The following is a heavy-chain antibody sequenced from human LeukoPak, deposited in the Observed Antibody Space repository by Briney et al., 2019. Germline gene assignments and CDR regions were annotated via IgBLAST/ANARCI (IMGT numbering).Heavy chain of an antibody. CDR3: AREPNHLKLLPNWFDP. J-gene: IGHJ5*02. CDR1: GDSVSSNSAA. V-gene: IGHV6-1*01. D-gene: IGHD2-15*01. Sequence: SQTLSLTCAISGDSVSSNSAAWNWIRQSPSRGLEWLGRTCYRSKWYNDYAVSVKSRITINPDTSKNQFSLQLNSVTPEDTAVYYCAREPNHLKLLPNWFDPWGQGTLVTVSS. CDR2: TCYRSKWYN.